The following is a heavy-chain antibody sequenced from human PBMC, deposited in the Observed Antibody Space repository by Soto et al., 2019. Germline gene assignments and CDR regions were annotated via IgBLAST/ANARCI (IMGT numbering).Heavy chain of an antibody. J-gene: IGHJ4*02. CDR3: TRRGPEAGIEAAQYGFDF. Sequence: ASVKVSCKASGYTFTGYYIHWVRQAPGQGLEWMGWIHPNSGGTDYAQKFQGRVAMTRDTSISTAFVELSGLTSDDTAVYYCTRRGPEAGIEAAQYGFDFWGQGTLVTVSS. CDR2: IHPNSGGT. D-gene: IGHD6-25*01. CDR1: GYTFTGYY. V-gene: IGHV1-2*02.